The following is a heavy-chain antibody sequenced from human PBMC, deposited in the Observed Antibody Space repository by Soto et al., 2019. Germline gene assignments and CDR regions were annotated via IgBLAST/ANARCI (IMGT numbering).Heavy chain of an antibody. CDR2: TIPVFNTA. V-gene: IGHV1-69*06. CDR3: ARGVYGSGNYYTGPSAFDI. CDR1: GGTLSDHG. D-gene: IGHD3-10*01. J-gene: IGHJ3*02. Sequence: QVQLEQSGAEVKKPGSSVKISCKASGGTLSDHGVSWLRQAPGQGLEWVGGTIPVFNTAKYAPKFKGRVTMAADKSTNIAYMELGSLRSDDTAFYHCARGVYGSGNYYTGPSAFDIWGQGTLVIVSS.